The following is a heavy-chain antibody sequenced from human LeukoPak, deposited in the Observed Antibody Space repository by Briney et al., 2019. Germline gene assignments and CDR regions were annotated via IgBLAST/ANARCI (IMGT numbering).Heavy chain of an antibody. CDR3: ARVVEGYYGSGSPNGDY. CDR1: GYTFTGYY. CDR2: INPNSGGT. V-gene: IGHV1-2*02. D-gene: IGHD3-10*01. Sequence: ASVKVSCKASGYTFTGYYMHWVRQAPGQGLEWMGWINPNSGGTNYAQKFQGRVTMTRDTSISTAYMELSRLRSDDTAMYYCARVVEGYYGSGSPNGDYWGQGTLVTVSS. J-gene: IGHJ4*02.